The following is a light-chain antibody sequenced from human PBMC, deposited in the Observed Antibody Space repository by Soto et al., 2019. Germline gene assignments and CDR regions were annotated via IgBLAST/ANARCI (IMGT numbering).Light chain of an antibody. V-gene: IGKV3D-15*01. J-gene: IGKJ4*01. CDR2: DVS. CDR3: QQYNNWGS. Sequence: EIVTPQSPATLSVSPGGRATLSCRASQSISSNCSWYRQQPGQTLRLRIYDVSIKVTGTPAKDSGSGYETEFSLTITSLQSEDFAVYYCQQYNNWGSFGGGTKV. CDR1: QSISSN.